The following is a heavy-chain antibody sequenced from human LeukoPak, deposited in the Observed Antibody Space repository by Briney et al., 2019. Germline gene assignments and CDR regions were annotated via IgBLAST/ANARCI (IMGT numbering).Heavy chain of an antibody. CDR2: ISSSSSYI. D-gene: IGHD4/OR15-4a*01. J-gene: IGHJ4*02. CDR3: ARGSRLGLSCIDY. V-gene: IGHV3-21*01. CDR1: GFSFSSYS. Sequence: PGGSLRLSCAASGFSFSSYSMNWVRQAPGKGLEWVSSISSSSSYIYYADSVKGRFTISRDNAKNSLYLQMNSLRAEDTAVYYCARGSRLGLSCIDYWGQGTLVTVSS.